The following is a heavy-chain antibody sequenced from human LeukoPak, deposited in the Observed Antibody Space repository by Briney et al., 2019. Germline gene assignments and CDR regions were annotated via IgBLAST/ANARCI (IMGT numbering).Heavy chain of an antibody. Sequence: GASVKVSCKASGYTFTSYDINWVRQATGQGLEWMGWINPNSGGTNYAQKFQGRVTMTRDTSISTAYMELSRLRSDDTAVYYCARQHCSGGSCYSLDYWGQGNLVTVSS. CDR3: ARQHCSGGSCYSLDY. V-gene: IGHV1-2*02. CDR1: GYTFTSYD. D-gene: IGHD2-15*01. J-gene: IGHJ4*02. CDR2: INPNSGGT.